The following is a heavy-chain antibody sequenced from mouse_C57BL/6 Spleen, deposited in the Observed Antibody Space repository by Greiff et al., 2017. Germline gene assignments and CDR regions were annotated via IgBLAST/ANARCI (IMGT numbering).Heavy chain of an antibody. J-gene: IGHJ2*01. CDR2: IDPNSGGT. D-gene: IGHD1-1*01. V-gene: IGHV1-72*01. CDR1: GYTFTSYW. Sequence: VQLQQPGAELVKPGASVKLSCKASGYTFTSYWMHWVKQRPGRGLEWIGRIDPNSGGTKYNEKFKSKATLTVDKPSSTAYMQLSSLTSEDSAVYCCAICDYGSYWNFDYWGQGTTLTVSS. CDR3: AICDYGSYWNFDY.